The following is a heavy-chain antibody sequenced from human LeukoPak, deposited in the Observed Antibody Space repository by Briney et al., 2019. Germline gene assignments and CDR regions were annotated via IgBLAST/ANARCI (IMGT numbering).Heavy chain of an antibody. V-gene: IGHV1-8*02. CDR1: GYTFTGYY. D-gene: IGHD3-9*01. Sequence: ASVKVSCKASGYTFTGYYIHWVRQATGQGLEWMGWMNPNSGNTGYAQKFQGRVTMTRNTSISTAYMELSSLRSEDTAVYYCARGSAVLRYFDWLSGYWGQGTLVTVSS. CDR2: MNPNSGNT. CDR3: ARGSAVLRYFDWLSGY. J-gene: IGHJ4*02.